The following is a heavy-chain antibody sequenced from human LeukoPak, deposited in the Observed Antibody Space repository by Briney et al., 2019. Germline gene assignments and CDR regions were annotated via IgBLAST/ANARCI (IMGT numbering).Heavy chain of an antibody. CDR1: GFIFSANA. CDR2: LSGSGGST. D-gene: IGHD2-2*01. V-gene: IGHV3-23*01. J-gene: IGHJ6*03. Sequence: GGSLRLSCAASGFIFSANAMSWVRQAPGKGLEWVSALSGSGGSTYYADSVKGRFTISRDNSKNTLYLQMNSLRAEDTAVYYCAKGGGDIVVVPAARHYYYYMDVWGKGTTVTVSS. CDR3: AKGGGDIVVVPAARHYYYYMDV.